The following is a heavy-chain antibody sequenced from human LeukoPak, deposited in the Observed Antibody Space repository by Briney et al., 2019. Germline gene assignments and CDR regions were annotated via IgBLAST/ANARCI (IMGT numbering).Heavy chain of an antibody. D-gene: IGHD7-27*01. Sequence: GRSLRLSCAASGFTFSDYYMSWIRQAPGKGLEWVSSISTSSSYIYYADSVRGRFTISRDNAKNSLYLQMNSLRAEDTAVYYCARDLNWETYWGQGTLVSVSS. CDR1: GFTFSDYY. V-gene: IGHV3-11*06. J-gene: IGHJ4*02. CDR3: ARDLNWETY. CDR2: ISTSSSYI.